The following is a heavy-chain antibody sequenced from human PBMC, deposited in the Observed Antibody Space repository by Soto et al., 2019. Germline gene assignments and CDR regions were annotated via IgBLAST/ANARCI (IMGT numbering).Heavy chain of an antibody. Sequence: QVQLQESGPGLVKPSQTLSLTCTVSGGSISSGGYYWSWIRQHPGKGLEWIGYIYYSGSTYYNPSLKSRVTISVDTSKNQFSLKLSSVTAADTAVYYCARGRSYDYVWGSYRTGLDYWGQGTLVTVSS. J-gene: IGHJ4*02. CDR2: IYYSGST. V-gene: IGHV4-31*03. D-gene: IGHD3-16*02. CDR3: ARGRSYDYVWGSYRTGLDY. CDR1: GGSISSGGYY.